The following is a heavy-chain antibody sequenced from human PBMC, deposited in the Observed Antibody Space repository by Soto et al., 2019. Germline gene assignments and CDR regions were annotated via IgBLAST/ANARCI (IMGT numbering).Heavy chain of an antibody. J-gene: IGHJ4*02. Sequence: GGSLRLSCAASGFTFSSYGMHWVRQAPGKGLEWVAVISYDGSNKYYADSVKGRFTISRDNSKNTLYLQMNSLRAEDTAVYYCAKDRSVVVVAAALGYWGQGTLVTSPQ. CDR3: AKDRSVVVVAAALGY. CDR2: ISYDGSNK. V-gene: IGHV3-30*18. CDR1: GFTFSSYG. D-gene: IGHD2-15*01.